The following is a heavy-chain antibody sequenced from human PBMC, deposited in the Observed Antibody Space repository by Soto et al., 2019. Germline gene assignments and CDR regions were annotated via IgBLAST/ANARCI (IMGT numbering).Heavy chain of an antibody. J-gene: IGHJ5*02. CDR2: ISSSSSYI. D-gene: IGHD4-4*01. Sequence: GGSLRLSCAASGFTFSSYSMNWVRQAPGKGLEWVSSISSSSSYIYYADSVKGRFTISRDNAKNSLYLQMNSLRAEDTAVYYCARGQDYGNRVDWFDPWGKGTLVPVSS. V-gene: IGHV3-21*01. CDR3: ARGQDYGNRVDWFDP. CDR1: GFTFSSYS.